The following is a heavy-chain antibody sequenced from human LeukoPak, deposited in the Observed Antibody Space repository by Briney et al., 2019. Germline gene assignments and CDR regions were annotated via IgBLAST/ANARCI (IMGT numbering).Heavy chain of an antibody. CDR1: GFTLSSYA. CDR3: AKVGYSYGYQPNFDY. Sequence: PGGSLRLSCAASGFTLSSYAMSWVRQAPGKGLEWVSAISGSGGSTYYADSVKGRFTISRDNSKNTLYLQMNSLRAEDTAVYYCAKVGYSYGYQPNFDYWGQGTLVTVSS. CDR2: ISGSGGST. V-gene: IGHV3-23*01. D-gene: IGHD5-18*01. J-gene: IGHJ4*02.